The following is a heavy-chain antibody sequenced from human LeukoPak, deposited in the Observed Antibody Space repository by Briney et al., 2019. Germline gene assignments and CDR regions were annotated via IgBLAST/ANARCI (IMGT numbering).Heavy chain of an antibody. CDR1: GFTFSSYA. D-gene: IGHD3-22*01. J-gene: IGHJ4*02. V-gene: IGHV3-23*01. CDR3: AKDSYDSSGSRYDY. Sequence: GGSLRLSCTASGFTFSSYAMSWVRQAPGVGLEWVSAINGAGGSTLYADSVKGRFTISRDNSKNTLYMQMNSLSAEDTAVYYCAKDSYDSSGSRYDYWGQGTLVTVSS. CDR2: INGAGGST.